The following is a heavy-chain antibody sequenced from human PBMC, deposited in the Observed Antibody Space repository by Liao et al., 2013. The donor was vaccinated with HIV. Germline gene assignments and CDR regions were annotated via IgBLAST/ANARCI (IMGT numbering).Heavy chain of an antibody. CDR3: ARSMFPVTAISPGDLGYLDS. Sequence: QVQLQESGPGLVKPSQTLSLTCTVSGGSFNDYSWTWVRQSPGKGLEWLGEINQRGKGNYNPSLKSRVNLSLDTPNNQFSLRLTSVTTADTALYFCARSMFPVTAISPGDLGYLDSWGQGTLVTVAS. V-gene: IGHV4-34*09. CDR2: INQRGKG. D-gene: IGHD2-21*02. J-gene: IGHJ4*02. CDR1: GGSFNDYS.